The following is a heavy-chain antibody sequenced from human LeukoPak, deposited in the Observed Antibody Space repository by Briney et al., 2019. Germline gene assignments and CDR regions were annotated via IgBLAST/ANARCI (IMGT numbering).Heavy chain of an antibody. CDR1: GFTFSSYA. V-gene: IGHV3-64*01. D-gene: IGHD4-17*01. CDR3: ARAYGDYVDDAFDI. Sequence: GGSLRLSCAASGFTFSSYAMHWVRQPPGKGLEYVSAISSNGGSTYYANSVKGRFTISRDNSKNTLYLQIGSLRAEDMAVDYCARAYGDYVDDAFDIWGQGTMVTVSS. J-gene: IGHJ3*02. CDR2: ISSNGGST.